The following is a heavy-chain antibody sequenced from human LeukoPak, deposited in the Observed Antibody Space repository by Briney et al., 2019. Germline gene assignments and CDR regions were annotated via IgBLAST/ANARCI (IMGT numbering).Heavy chain of an antibody. D-gene: IGHD1-1*01. CDR1: GYTFTVHY. V-gene: IGHV1-2*02. CDR3: ARDKGSGMLPFDY. Sequence: ASVKVSCKASGYTFTVHYLHWVRQAPGQGPEWMGWFNPNSGDANYAQRFQGRVTMTRVTSISTAYMEMKGLTIDDTAVYYCARDKGSGMLPFDYWGQGTRVTVSS. CDR2: FNPNSGDA. J-gene: IGHJ4*02.